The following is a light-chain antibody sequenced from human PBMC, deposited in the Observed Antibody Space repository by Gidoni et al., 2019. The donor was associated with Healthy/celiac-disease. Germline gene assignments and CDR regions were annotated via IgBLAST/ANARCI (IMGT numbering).Light chain of an antibody. CDR1: QSVSSSY. V-gene: IGKV3-20*01. J-gene: IGKJ3*01. Sequence: EIVLTQSPGTLSLSPGERATLSCRASQSVSSSYLAWYLQQPGQAPRLLIYGASRRATGIPDRFSGSGSGTDFTLTIHRLEPEDFAVYYCQQYGSSFTFGPXTKVDIK. CDR2: GAS. CDR3: QQYGSSFT.